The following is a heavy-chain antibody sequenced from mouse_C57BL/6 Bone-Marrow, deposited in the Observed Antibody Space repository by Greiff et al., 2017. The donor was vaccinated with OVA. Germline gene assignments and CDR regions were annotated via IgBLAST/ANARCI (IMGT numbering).Heavy chain of an antibody. CDR3: ARRGPDY. CDR2: IYPRSGNT. V-gene: IGHV1-81*01. J-gene: IGHJ2*01. Sequence: QVQLQQSGAELARPGASVKLSCKASGYTFTSYGISWVKQRTGQGLEWIGEIYPRSGNTYYNEKFKGKATLTADKSSSTAYMELRNLTSEDSAVYFCARRGPDYWGQGTTLTVAS. CDR1: GYTFTSYG.